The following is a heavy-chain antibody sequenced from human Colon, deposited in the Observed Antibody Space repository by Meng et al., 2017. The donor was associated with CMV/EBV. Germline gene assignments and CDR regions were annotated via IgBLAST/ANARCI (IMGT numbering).Heavy chain of an antibody. CDR1: GFIFSAYA. J-gene: IGHJ5*02. V-gene: IGHV3-30-3*01. CDR3: ARERYSYGSNWFDT. D-gene: IGHD5-18*01. Sequence: GESLKISCEGSGFIFSAYAMHWVRQAPGKGLEWLAVKSFDGSIEYHADSVKGRFIISRDNSKNTLYLQMNSLRAEDTAVYYCARERYSYGSNWFDTWGQGTLVTVSS. CDR2: KSFDGSIE.